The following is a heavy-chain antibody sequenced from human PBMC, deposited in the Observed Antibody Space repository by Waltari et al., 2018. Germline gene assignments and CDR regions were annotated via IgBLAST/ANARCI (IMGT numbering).Heavy chain of an antibody. Sequence: QVQLQESGPGLVKPSETLSLTCAVSGYSISSGYYWGWIRQPPGKGLEWIGSIYNSGSTSYNTSLKSRVTISVDPSKNQFSLKLISVTAADTAVYYCARGRAYSSPLVDYWGHGTLVTVSS. J-gene: IGHJ4*01. CDR2: IYNSGST. CDR1: GYSISSGYY. V-gene: IGHV4-38-2*01. D-gene: IGHD5-18*01. CDR3: ARGRAYSSPLVDY.